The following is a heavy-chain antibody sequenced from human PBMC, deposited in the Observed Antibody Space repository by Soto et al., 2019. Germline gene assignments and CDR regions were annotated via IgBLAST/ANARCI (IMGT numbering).Heavy chain of an antibody. J-gene: IGHJ5*02. V-gene: IGHV4-31*01. Sequence: QVQLQESGPGLVKPSQTLSLTCTVSGGSISSGGYYWNWIRQRPGQGLEWIGYIYTSGSTYYKPSLKSLIIILVDTSQNQVSLKLRSVTAADTRVYYCARGGYNYDDYLDLWGQGTLVTASS. CDR1: GGSISSGGYY. CDR2: IYTSGST. D-gene: IGHD5-18*01. CDR3: ARGGYNYDDYLDL.